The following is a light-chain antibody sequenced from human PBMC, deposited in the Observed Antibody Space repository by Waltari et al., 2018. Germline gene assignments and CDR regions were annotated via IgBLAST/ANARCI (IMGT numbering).Light chain of an antibody. CDR2: GNN. CDR3: QSFDNMLSGGVV. J-gene: IGLJ2*01. CDR1: TSNIGAGHD. Sequence: QSVLPQPPSVSGTPGQRVTISCSGSTSNIGAGHDVPWSQHLPGTAPKPLIYGNNNRPSGVPDRFSGSKSGTSASLAITGLQADDEADYFCQSFDNMLSGGVVFGGGTKLAVL. V-gene: IGLV1-40*01.